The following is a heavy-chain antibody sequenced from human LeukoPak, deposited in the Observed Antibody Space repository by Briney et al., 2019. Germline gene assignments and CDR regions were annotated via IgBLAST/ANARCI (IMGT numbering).Heavy chain of an antibody. CDR2: ISSSGSTI. CDR1: GFTFTDTY. D-gene: IGHD3-22*01. J-gene: IGHJ4*02. V-gene: IGHV3-11*04. Sequence: GSLRLSCAVSGFTFTDTYMTWIRQAPGKGLEWVSYISSSGSTIYYADSVKGRFTISRDNAKNSLYLQMNSLRAEDTAVYYCARDNIYDSSAYWGQGTLVTVSS. CDR3: ARDNIYDSSAY.